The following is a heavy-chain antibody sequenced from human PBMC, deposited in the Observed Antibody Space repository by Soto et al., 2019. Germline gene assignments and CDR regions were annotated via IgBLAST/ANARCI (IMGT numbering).Heavy chain of an antibody. CDR2: IWYDGSNK. Sequence: GGSLRLSCAASGFTFSSYGMHWVRQAPGKGLEWVAVIWYDGSNKYYADSVKGRFTISRDNSKNTLYLQMNSLRAEDTAVYYCAISIGADYGMDVWGQGTTVTVSS. D-gene: IGHD3-3*02. CDR3: AISIGADYGMDV. J-gene: IGHJ6*02. V-gene: IGHV3-33*01. CDR1: GFTFSSYG.